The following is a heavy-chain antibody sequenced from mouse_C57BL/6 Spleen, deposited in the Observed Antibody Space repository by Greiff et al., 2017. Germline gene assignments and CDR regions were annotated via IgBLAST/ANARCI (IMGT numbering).Heavy chain of an antibody. J-gene: IGHJ2*01. CDR3: ARLAITTVVASYYFDY. V-gene: IGHV1-4*01. Sequence: QVQLQQSGAELARPGASVKMSCKASGFTFTSYTMHWVKQRPGQGLEWIGYINPSSGYTKYNQKFKDKATLTADKSSSTAYMQLSSLTSEDSAVYYCARLAITTVVASYYFDYWGQGTTLTVSS. D-gene: IGHD1-1*01. CDR2: INPSSGYT. CDR1: GFTFTSYT.